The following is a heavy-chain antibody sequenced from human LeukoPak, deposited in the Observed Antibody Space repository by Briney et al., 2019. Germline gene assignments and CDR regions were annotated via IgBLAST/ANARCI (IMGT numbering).Heavy chain of an antibody. D-gene: IGHD2-21*02. Sequence: ASVKVSCKTSGYSFTDYYMHWVRQAPGQGLEWMGWINPNSGSTNYAQKFQGRVTMTRDTSISTAYMELSRLRSDDTAVYYCARGRVGGGYSNWFDPWGQGTLVTVSS. J-gene: IGHJ5*02. CDR1: GYSFTDYY. CDR3: ARGRVGGGYSNWFDP. V-gene: IGHV1-2*02. CDR2: INPNSGST.